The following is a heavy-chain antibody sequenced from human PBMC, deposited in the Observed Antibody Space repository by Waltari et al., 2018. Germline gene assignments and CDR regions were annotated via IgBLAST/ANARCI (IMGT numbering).Heavy chain of an antibody. V-gene: IGHV3-33*01. CDR1: GFTFSSYG. J-gene: IGHJ4*02. CDR2: IWYDGSNK. Sequence: QVQLVESGGGVVQPGRSLRLSCAASGFTFSSYGMHWVRQAPGKGRGWVYVIWYDGSNKNYGDSGKGRFTISRDNAKNTLYLQMNSLRAEDTAVYYCVVGGSRGGDEGGYWGQGTLVTVSS. D-gene: IGHD2-21*02. CDR3: VVGGSRGGDEGGY.